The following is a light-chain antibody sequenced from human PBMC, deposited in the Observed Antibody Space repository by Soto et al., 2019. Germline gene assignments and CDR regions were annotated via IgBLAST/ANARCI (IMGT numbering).Light chain of an antibody. CDR1: QSVSNNY. Sequence: EIVLTQSPGTLSWSPGERATLSCRASQSVSNNYVAWHQQQPGPPPRLLIYAASNRATGIPDRFSGSGSATDFPLTISRLEAEDFAVYYRQQYGSSGTFGQGTKVDIK. J-gene: IGKJ1*01. CDR2: AAS. V-gene: IGKV3-20*01. CDR3: QQYGSSGT.